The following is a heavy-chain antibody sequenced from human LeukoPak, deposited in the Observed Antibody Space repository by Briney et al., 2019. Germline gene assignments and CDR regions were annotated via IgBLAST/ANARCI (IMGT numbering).Heavy chain of an antibody. V-gene: IGHV3-7*01. Sequence: GGSLRLSCAASGFTLSSYAMSWVRQAPGKGLEWVANIKQDGSEKYYVDSVKGRFTISRDNAKNSLYLQMNSLRAEDTAVYYCARVVSLTAPDYYDSMRPSHFDYWGQGTLVTVSS. D-gene: IGHD3-22*01. CDR3: ARVVSLTAPDYYDSMRPSHFDY. CDR1: GFTLSSYA. J-gene: IGHJ4*02. CDR2: IKQDGSEK.